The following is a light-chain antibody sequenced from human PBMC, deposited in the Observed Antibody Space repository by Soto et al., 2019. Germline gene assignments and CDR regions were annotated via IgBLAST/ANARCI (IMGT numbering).Light chain of an antibody. J-gene: IGLJ3*02. CDR2: EVI. V-gene: IGLV2-14*01. CDR1: SSDITTYNY. Sequence: QSALTQPASVSGSPGQSITISCTAISSDITTYNYVSWYQHHPGKAPKLIIYEVINRPSGVSNRFSGSKSGNTASLTISGLQAEDEADYYCSSYPSTSWVFGGGTKVTVL. CDR3: SSYPSTSWV.